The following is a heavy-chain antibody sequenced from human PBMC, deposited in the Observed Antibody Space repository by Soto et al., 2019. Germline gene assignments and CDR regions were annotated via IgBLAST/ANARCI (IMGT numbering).Heavy chain of an antibody. Sequence: QVQLQESGPGLVKPSQTLSLTCTVSGGSISSGGYYWSWIRQHPGKGLEWIGYIYYSGSTYYNPSLKSRVTISVDPSKTQFSLKLSSVTAADTAVYYCARSLSPYCSSTSCPSGAFDIWGQGTMVTVSS. CDR1: GGSISSGGYY. CDR2: IYYSGST. V-gene: IGHV4-31*03. J-gene: IGHJ3*02. CDR3: ARSLSPYCSSTSCPSGAFDI. D-gene: IGHD2-2*01.